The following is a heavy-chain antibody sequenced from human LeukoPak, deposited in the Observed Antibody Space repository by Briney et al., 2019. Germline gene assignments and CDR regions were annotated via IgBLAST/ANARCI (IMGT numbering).Heavy chain of an antibody. CDR1: GGSISSGGYS. Sequence: SETLSLTCAVSGGSISSGGYSWSWIRQPPGKGLEWIGYIYHSGSTYYNPSLKSRVTISVDRSKNQFSLKLSSVTAADTAVYYCATFIAVAGEFDYWGQGTLVTVSS. CDR3: ATFIAVAGEFDY. CDR2: IYHSGST. D-gene: IGHD6-19*01. V-gene: IGHV4-30-2*01. J-gene: IGHJ4*02.